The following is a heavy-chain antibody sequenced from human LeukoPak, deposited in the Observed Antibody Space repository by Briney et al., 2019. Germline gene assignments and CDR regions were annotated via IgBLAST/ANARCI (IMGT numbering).Heavy chain of an antibody. CDR2: IYYSGST. CDR3: ARQRVGNDY. CDR1: GGSISSYY. V-gene: IGHV4-59*08. D-gene: IGHD1-26*01. Sequence: PSETLSLTCTVSGGSISSYYWSWIRQPPGKGLEWIGYIYYSGSTNYNPSLKSRVTISVDTSKNQFSLKLSSVTAADTAVYYCARQRVGNDYWGQGTLVTVSS. J-gene: IGHJ4*02.